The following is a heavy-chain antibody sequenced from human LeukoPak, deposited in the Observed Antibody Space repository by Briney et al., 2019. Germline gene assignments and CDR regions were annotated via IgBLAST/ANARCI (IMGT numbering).Heavy chain of an antibody. Sequence: ASVKVSCKASGYTFTSYDINWVRQATGQGLEWMGWMNPNSGNTGYAQKFQGRVTITRNTSISTAYMELSSLGSEDTAVYYCARGRSTDTLFTTWGQGTLVTVSS. CDR2: MNPNSGNT. CDR1: GYTFTSYD. V-gene: IGHV1-8*03. D-gene: IGHD3-3*01. CDR3: ARGRSTDTLFTT. J-gene: IGHJ5*02.